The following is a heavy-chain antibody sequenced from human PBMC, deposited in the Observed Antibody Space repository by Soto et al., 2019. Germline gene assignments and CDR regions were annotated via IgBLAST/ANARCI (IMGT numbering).Heavy chain of an antibody. D-gene: IGHD6-19*01. CDR3: AKSYSSGWSPDY. V-gene: IGHV3-30*18. J-gene: IGHJ4*02. Sequence: QVQLVESGGGVVQPGRSLRLSCAASGFTFSSYGMHWVRQAPGKGLEWVAAISYDGSNKYYADSVKGRFTISRDNSKNTLYLQMNSLRAEDTAVYYCAKSYSSGWSPDYWGQGTLVTVSS. CDR2: ISYDGSNK. CDR1: GFTFSSYG.